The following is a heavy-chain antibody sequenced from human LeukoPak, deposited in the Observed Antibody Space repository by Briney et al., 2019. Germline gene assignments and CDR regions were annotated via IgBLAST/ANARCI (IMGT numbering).Heavy chain of an antibody. J-gene: IGHJ4*02. CDR1: GGTFSSYA. D-gene: IGHD4-17*01. CDR2: IIPIFGTA. V-gene: IGHV1-69*05. Sequence: SVKVSCKASGGTFSSYAISWVRQAPGQGLEWMGRIIPIFGTANYAQKFQGRVTITTGESTSTAYMELSSLRSEDTAVYYCARDRKDYGDPFDYWGQGTLVTVSS. CDR3: ARDRKDYGDPFDY.